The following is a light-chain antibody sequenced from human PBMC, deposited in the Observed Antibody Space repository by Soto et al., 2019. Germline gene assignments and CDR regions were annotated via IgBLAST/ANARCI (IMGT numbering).Light chain of an antibody. CDR1: QTISSW. CDR3: QQYNSYWT. CDR2: KAS. J-gene: IGKJ1*01. Sequence: DIQMTQSPSTLSGSVGDRVTITCRASQTISSWLAWYQQKPGKAPKLLIYKASTLKSGVPSRFSGSGSGTESTLTISSLQPDDFATYYCQQYNSYWTFGQGTKLDIK. V-gene: IGKV1-5*03.